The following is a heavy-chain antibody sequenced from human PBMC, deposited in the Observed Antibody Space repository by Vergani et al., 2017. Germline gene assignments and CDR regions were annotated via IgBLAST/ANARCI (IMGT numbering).Heavy chain of an antibody. Sequence: QVQLVQSGAEVKKPGASVKVSCKASGYTFTGYYMHWVRQAPGQGLEWMGWINPNSGGTNYAQNVQGRVTMTRDTSSSTAYMELSRLRSDDTAVYYCARSITMVRGDSGGFDPWGQGTLVTVSS. CDR2: INPNSGGT. D-gene: IGHD3-10*01. J-gene: IGHJ5*02. V-gene: IGHV1-2*02. CDR3: ARSITMVRGDSGGFDP. CDR1: GYTFTGYY.